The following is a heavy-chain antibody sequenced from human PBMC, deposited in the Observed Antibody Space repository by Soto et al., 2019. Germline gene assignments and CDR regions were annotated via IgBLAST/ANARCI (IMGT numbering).Heavy chain of an antibody. D-gene: IGHD6-13*01. CDR3: TRVRMGMSCSADY. CDR2: IRNKTNSYTT. V-gene: IGHV3-72*01. J-gene: IGHJ4*02. CDR1: GFTFSDHY. Sequence: EVQLVESGGGLVQPEGSLRLSCAASGFTFSDHYMDWVRQAPGKGLEWVGRIRNKTNSYTTEYAAPGKGRFIISRDDSNNSVFLQMNRLKTDDTAVYYFTRVRMGMSCSADYCGQG.